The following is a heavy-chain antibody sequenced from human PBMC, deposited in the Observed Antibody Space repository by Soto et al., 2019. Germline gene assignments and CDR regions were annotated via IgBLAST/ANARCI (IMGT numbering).Heavy chain of an antibody. CDR3: ARRVGGSCFND. V-gene: IGHV4-39*01. CDR1: GGSIIISSYY. Sequence: PSETLSLTCTVSGGSIIISSYYWGWIRQPPGRGLEWIGSIYYRGSTYYNPSLKSRVNISVDTSKNQFSLRLTSVTAADTAVYYCARRVGGSCFNDWGQGTLVTVSS. CDR2: IYYRGST. D-gene: IGHD2-15*01. J-gene: IGHJ4*02.